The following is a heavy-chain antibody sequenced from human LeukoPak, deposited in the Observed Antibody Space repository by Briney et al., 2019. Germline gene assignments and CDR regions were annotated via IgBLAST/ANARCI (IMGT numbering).Heavy chain of an antibody. J-gene: IGHJ4*02. Sequence: GGSPRLSCAASGFTFSGYWMHWVRQAPGKGLVWVSRINSDGSTTNYADSVKGRFTISRDNAKNTLYLQVNSLRAEDTAVYYCARGGVYSGYDEWGQGTLVTVSS. V-gene: IGHV3-74*01. CDR2: INSDGSTT. CDR1: GFTFSGYW. D-gene: IGHD5-12*01. CDR3: ARGGVYSGYDE.